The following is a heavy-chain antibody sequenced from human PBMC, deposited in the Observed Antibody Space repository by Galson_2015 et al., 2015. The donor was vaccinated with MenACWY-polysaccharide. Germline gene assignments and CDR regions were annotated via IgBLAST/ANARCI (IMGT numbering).Heavy chain of an antibody. V-gene: IGHV3-33*01. CDR3: ASGLGYSSSSGREYYFDY. J-gene: IGHJ4*02. CDR1: GFTFRSYG. CDR2: IWYDGSNK. D-gene: IGHD6-6*01. Sequence: SLRLSCAASGFTFRSYGMHWVRQAPGKGLEWVAIIWYDGSNKYYADSVKGRFTISRDNSKSTLYLQMNSLRAEDTAVYYCASGLGYSSSSGREYYFDYWGQGTPVTVSS.